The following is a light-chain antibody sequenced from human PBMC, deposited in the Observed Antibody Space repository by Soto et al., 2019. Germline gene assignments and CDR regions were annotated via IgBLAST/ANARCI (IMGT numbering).Light chain of an antibody. CDR3: HQYDSWT. V-gene: IGKV3-20*01. CDR2: GAS. J-gene: IGKJ1*01. Sequence: IVFTQSPGTLSLSPGERATLPCRASQSFNSICLAWYQQKPGQAPRLLIYGASSRATGIPDRFSGSGSGTDFTLTISRLEPEDFAVYYCHQYDSWTFGQGTKGDIK. CDR1: QSFNSIC.